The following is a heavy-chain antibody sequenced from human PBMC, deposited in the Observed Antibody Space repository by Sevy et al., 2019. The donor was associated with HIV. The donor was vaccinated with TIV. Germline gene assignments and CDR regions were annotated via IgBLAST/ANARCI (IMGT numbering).Heavy chain of an antibody. CDR3: ARQGGIVDRAFDN. J-gene: IGHJ4*02. D-gene: IGHD2-21*01. CDR2: MFFSGNT. V-gene: IGHV4-39*01. Sequence: SLTCTVSGGSISRSSYDWGWIRQPPGKGLEWIGSMFFSGNTYYNPSLKSRVTTFVDRSKNQISLRLTSVTAADTAVYYCARQGGIVDRAFDNWGQGTLVTVSS. CDR1: GGSISRSSYD.